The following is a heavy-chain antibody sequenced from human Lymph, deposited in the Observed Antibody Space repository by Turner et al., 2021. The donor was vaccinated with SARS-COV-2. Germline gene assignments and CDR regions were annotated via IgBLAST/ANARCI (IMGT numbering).Heavy chain of an antibody. CDR1: GYTVPGYY. Sequence: QVQLVQSGAEVKKPGASVKVSGTGSGYTVPGYYMHWVRQAPGQGLECMGWINPNSGGTNYAQKFQGRVTMTRDTSISTAYMELSRLRSDDTAVYYCARSRDLQSMVRGVDPFDYWGQGTLVTVSS. D-gene: IGHD3-10*01. CDR3: ARSRDLQSMVRGVDPFDY. J-gene: IGHJ4*02. V-gene: IGHV1-2*02. CDR2: INPNSGGT.